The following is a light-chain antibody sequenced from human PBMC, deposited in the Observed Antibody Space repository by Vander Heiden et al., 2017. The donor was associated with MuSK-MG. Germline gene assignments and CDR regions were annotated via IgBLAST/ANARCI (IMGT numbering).Light chain of an antibody. CDR3: QQEDSYLRT. CDR2: KAS. J-gene: IGKJ1*01. CDR1: QNSNRW. Sequence: DIQMTPSPSTLSASVGDRVTITCRDSQNSNRWLAWYQQKPGKAPKLLIYKASSLGSGVSSRFSRSGSGTECTLTISSRQPGDVATYYCQQEDSYLRTFG. V-gene: IGKV1-5*03.